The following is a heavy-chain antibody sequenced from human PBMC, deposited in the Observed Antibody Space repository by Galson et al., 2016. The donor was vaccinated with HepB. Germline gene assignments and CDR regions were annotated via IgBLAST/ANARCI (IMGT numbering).Heavy chain of an antibody. CDR2: IANDGTT. CDR1: EFTVSGTY. V-gene: IGHV3-66*01. CDR3: TRDSPQVGNSGGWGFYDP. J-gene: IGHJ5*02. D-gene: IGHD6-19*01. Sequence: SLRLSCAASEFTVSGTYMNWIRQAPGKGLEWVSMIANDGTTYYADSVKGRFFISRDTSKNTMYLQMNSLWAEDTADYYCTRDSPQVGNSGGWGFYDPWGQGTLVTVSS.